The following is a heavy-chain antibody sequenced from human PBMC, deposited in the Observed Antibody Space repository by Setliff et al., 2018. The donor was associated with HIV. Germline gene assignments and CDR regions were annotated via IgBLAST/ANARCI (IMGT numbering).Heavy chain of an antibody. CDR1: GFTFSRHA. Sequence: GGSLRLSCTASGFTFSRHAMTWVRQAPGKGLEWVSTIPSNSEYTIYADSVEGRFTISRDNNKNTLYLQMNSLRAEDTAVYHCARGPGFLTDFWGQGILVTVSS. CDR2: IPSNSEYT. V-gene: IGHV3-23*01. CDR3: ARGPGFLTDF. D-gene: IGHD3-3*01. J-gene: IGHJ4*02.